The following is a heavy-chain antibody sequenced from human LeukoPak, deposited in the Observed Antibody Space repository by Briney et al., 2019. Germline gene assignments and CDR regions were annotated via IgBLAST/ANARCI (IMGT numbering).Heavy chain of an antibody. CDR1: GFTFSSYG. J-gene: IGHJ4*02. CDR2: IRYDGSNK. Sequence: GESLKISCAASGFTFSSYGMHWVRQAPGKGLEWVAFIRYDGSNKYYADSVKGRFTISRDNSKNTLYLQMNSLRAEDTAVYYCAKGDQWELPFDYWGQGTLVTVSS. D-gene: IGHD1-26*01. V-gene: IGHV3-30*02. CDR3: AKGDQWELPFDY.